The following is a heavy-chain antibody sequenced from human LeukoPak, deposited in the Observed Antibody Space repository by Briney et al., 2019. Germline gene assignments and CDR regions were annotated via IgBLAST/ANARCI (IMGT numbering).Heavy chain of an antibody. V-gene: IGHV3-74*01. Sequence: GSLRLSCAASGFTFSSYWMHWVRRAPGKGLVWVSRINSDGSSTSYADSVKGRFTISRDNAKNTLYLQMNSLRAEDTAVYYCAACIAAEPWEVFDYWGQGTLVTVSS. CDR2: INSDGSST. D-gene: IGHD6-13*01. CDR3: AACIAAEPWEVFDY. J-gene: IGHJ4*02. CDR1: GFTFSSYW.